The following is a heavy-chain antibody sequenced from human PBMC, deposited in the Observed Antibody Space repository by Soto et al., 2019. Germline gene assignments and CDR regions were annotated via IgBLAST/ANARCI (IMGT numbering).Heavy chain of an antibody. V-gene: IGHV3-30*18. CDR3: AKGGYFMGIAARLF. D-gene: IGHD6-6*01. Sequence: GGSLRLSCAASGFTFSSYGMHWVRQAPGKGLEWVAVISYDGSNKYYADSVKGRFTISRDNSKNTLYLQMNSLRAEDTAVYYCAKGGYFMGIAARLFWGQGTLVTVSS. CDR1: GFTFSSYG. J-gene: IGHJ4*02. CDR2: ISYDGSNK.